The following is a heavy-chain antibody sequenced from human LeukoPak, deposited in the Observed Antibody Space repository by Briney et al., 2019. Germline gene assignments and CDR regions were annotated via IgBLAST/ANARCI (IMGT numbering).Heavy chain of an antibody. CDR3: GRHIVGAHLDY. Sequence: SVKVSCKAPGGTFSSYAISWVRQTPGQGLEWMGGIMRIFGRANYAQKFQRRVTITEDESTSTDYMELSSVRAENTAVYYCGRHIVGAHLDYWGQGTLVTVSS. V-gene: IGHV1-69*01. D-gene: IGHD1-26*01. J-gene: IGHJ4*02. CDR1: GGTFSSYA. CDR2: IMRIFGRA.